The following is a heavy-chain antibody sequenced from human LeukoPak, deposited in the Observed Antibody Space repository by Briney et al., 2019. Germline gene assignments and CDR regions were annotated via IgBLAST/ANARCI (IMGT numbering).Heavy chain of an antibody. CDR2: ISAYNGNT. Sequence: ASVKVSCKASGYTFTSFGISWVRQAPGQGLEWMGWISAYNGNTNYAQKLQGRVTMTTDTSTSTAYMELRSLRSDDTAVYYCARDYYDDYGHHFGYWGQGTLVTVSS. CDR3: ARDYYDDYGHHFGY. V-gene: IGHV1-18*01. D-gene: IGHD4-17*01. CDR1: GYTFTSFG. J-gene: IGHJ4*02.